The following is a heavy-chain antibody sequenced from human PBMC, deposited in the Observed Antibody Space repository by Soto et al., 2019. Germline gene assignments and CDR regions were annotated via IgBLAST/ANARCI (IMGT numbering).Heavy chain of an antibody. Sequence: GESLKISCKTSGYSFTVYWIAWVRQKPGKGLEWVGIIYPGDSDTRYSPSFQGQVTISADKSTRTASLQWSSLKASDSAIYYCARGEFLAPPSDYWGQGTLVTVSS. V-gene: IGHV5-51*01. J-gene: IGHJ4*02. CDR1: GYSFTVYW. D-gene: IGHD3-3*01. CDR3: ARGEFLAPPSDY. CDR2: IYPGDSDT.